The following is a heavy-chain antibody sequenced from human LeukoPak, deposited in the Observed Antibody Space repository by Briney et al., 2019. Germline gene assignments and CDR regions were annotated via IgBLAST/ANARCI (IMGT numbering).Heavy chain of an antibody. J-gene: IGHJ5*02. CDR2: IIPILGIA. CDR3: ARDRTQDIVVVVAAGGGLDP. D-gene: IGHD2-15*01. V-gene: IGHV1-69*04. CDR1: GGTFSSYA. Sequence: ASVKVSCKASGGTFSSYAISWVRQAPGQGLEWMGRIIPILGIANYAQKFQGRVTITADKSTSTAYMELSSLRSEDTAVYYCARDRTQDIVVVVAAGGGLDPWGQGTLVTVSS.